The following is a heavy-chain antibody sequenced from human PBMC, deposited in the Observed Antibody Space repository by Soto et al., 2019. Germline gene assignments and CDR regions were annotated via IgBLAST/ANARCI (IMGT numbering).Heavy chain of an antibody. V-gene: IGHV4-39*01. CDR2: IYYRGST. CDR3: ARSGYTYGEPDY. Sequence: SETLSLTCTVSGGSISSSTYYWGWIRQPPGKGLDWIGSIYYRGSTYYNPSLKSRITISVDTSKNQISLKLTSVTAADTALYYCARSGYTYGEPDYWGQGTLVTVSS. CDR1: GGSISSSTYY. D-gene: IGHD5-18*01. J-gene: IGHJ4*02.